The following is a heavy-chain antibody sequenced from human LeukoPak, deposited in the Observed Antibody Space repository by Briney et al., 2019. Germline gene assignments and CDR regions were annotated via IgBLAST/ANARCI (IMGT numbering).Heavy chain of an antibody. J-gene: IGHJ3*02. CDR2: IIPILGIA. V-gene: IGHV1-69*04. Sequence: SVKVSCKASGGTFSSYAISWVRQAPGQGLEWMGRIIPILGIANYAQKFQGRVTITADKSTSTAYMELSSLRSEDTAVYYCATPGHYYDSSGYNVAFDIWGQGTMVSVSS. CDR3: ATPGHYYDSSGYNVAFDI. CDR1: GGTFSSYA. D-gene: IGHD3-22*01.